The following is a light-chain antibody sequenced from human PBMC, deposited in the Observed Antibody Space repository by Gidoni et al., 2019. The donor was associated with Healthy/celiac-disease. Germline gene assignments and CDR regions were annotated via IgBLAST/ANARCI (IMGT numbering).Light chain of an antibody. J-gene: IGKJ1*01. CDR2: KAS. CDR1: QSISSW. Sequence: DIQMTQSPSPLSASVGDRVTITCRASQSISSWLAWYQQKPVKAPKLLIYKASSLESGVPSRVSGSGSGTDFTLTISSLQPDDFATYYCQQYNSYWGTFGQGTKVEIK. CDR3: QQYNSYWGT. V-gene: IGKV1-5*03.